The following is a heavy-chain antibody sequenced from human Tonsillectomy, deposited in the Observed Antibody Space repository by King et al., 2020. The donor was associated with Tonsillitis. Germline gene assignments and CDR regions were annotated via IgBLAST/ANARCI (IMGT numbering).Heavy chain of an antibody. J-gene: IGHJ5*02. V-gene: IGHV5-51*01. CDR2: IYPGDSDT. Sequence: QLVQSGAEVKKPGESLKISCKGSGYSFTSYWIGWVRQMPGKGLEWVGIIYPGDSDTRYSPSFQGQVTISADKSISTGYLQWSSLKASDTAMYYCASRGPVRYCCGGSCYASDGFDPWGQGTLVTVSS. D-gene: IGHD2-15*01. CDR1: GYSFTSYW. CDR3: ASRGPVRYCCGGSCYASDGFDP.